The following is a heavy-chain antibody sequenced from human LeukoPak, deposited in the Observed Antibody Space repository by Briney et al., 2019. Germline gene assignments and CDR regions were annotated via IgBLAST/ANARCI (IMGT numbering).Heavy chain of an antibody. V-gene: IGHV4-59*01. CDR1: GGSISTYY. CDR2: FYFSGST. D-gene: IGHD5-12*01. J-gene: IGHJ4*02. CDR3: ARYDQYSGLDY. Sequence: SETLSLTCTVSGGSISTYYWSWIRQPPGKGLEWIGYFYFSGSTNYNPSLKSRVTISVDTSKNQFSLKLSSVTAADTAVYYCARYDQYSGLDYWGQGTLVTVSS.